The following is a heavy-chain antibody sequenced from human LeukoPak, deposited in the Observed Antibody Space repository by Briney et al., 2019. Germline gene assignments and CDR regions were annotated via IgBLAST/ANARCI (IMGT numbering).Heavy chain of an antibody. V-gene: IGHV4-39*01. CDR2: VYYSGST. CDR3: ARSWPGTTYFDY. D-gene: IGHD3-10*01. Sequence: PSETLSLTCTVSGGSISSSSCYWGWIRQPPGKGLEWIGSVYYSGSTYYNPSLKSRVTISVDTSKNQFSLKLSSVTAADTAVYYCARSWPGTTYFDYWGQGTLVTVSS. J-gene: IGHJ4*02. CDR1: GGSISSSSCY.